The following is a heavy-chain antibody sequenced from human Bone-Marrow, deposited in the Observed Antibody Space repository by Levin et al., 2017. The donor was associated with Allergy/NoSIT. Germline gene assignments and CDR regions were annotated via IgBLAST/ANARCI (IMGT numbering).Heavy chain of an antibody. CDR3: ARTSSGIQLWVDNWFDP. D-gene: IGHD5-18*01. CDR1: GGTFSSYA. Sequence: GASVKVSCKASGGTFSSYAISWVRQAPGQGLEWMGGIIPIFGTANYAQKFQGRVTITADKSTSTAYMELSSLRSEDTAVYYCARTSSGIQLWVDNWFDPWGQGTLVTVSS. CDR2: IIPIFGTA. V-gene: IGHV1-69*06. J-gene: IGHJ5*02.